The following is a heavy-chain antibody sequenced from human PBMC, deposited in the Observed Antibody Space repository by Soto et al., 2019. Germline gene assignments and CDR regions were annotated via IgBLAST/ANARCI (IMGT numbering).Heavy chain of an antibody. CDR2: MNPNSGNT. CDR1: GYTFTSYD. CDR3: ARAHYYDSSGYYPNFDY. D-gene: IGHD3-22*01. J-gene: IGHJ4*02. V-gene: IGHV1-8*01. Sequence: QVQLVQSGAVVKKPGASVKVSCKASGYTFTSYDINWVRQATGQGLEWMGWMNPNSGNTGYAQKFQGRVTMTRNTSISTAYMELSSLRSEDTAVYYCARAHYYDSSGYYPNFDYWGQGTLVTVSS.